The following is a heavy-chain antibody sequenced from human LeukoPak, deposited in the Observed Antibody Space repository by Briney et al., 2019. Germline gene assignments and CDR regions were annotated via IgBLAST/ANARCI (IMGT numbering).Heavy chain of an antibody. CDR2: ISGSGGST. V-gene: IGHV3-23*01. CDR1: GFTFSSYA. J-gene: IGHJ4*02. D-gene: IGHD2-15*01. CDR3: AKDFPLYCSGGSCYSMSFDY. Sequence: GGSLRLSCAASGFTFSSYAMSWVRQAPGKGLEWVSAISGSGGSTYYADSVKGRFTISRANSKNTLYLQMNSLRAEDTAVYYCAKDFPLYCSGGSCYSMSFDYWGQGTLVTVSS.